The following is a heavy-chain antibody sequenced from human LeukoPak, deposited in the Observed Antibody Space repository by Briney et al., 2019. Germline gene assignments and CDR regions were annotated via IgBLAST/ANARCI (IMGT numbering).Heavy chain of an antibody. Sequence: PWSSVKVSCKASGYTFTSYAMHWVRQAPGQRLEWMGWINAGNGNTKYSQKFQGRVTITRDTSASTAYMELSSLRSEDTAVYYCARVGASSGYYPIWGQGTLVTVSS. CDR3: ARVGASSGYYPI. CDR1: GYTFTSYA. J-gene: IGHJ4*02. CDR2: INAGNGNT. V-gene: IGHV1-3*01. D-gene: IGHD3-22*01.